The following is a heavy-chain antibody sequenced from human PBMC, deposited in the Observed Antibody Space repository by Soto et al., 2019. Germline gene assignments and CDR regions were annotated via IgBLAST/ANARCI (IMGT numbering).Heavy chain of an antibody. J-gene: IGHJ4*02. CDR3: ARVHPHNSGWYADY. CDR2: ISPYNGDT. Sequence: QVQLMQSGTEVKKPGASVKVSCKASGYTFTSYGITWVRQAPGQGLERVGWISPYNGDTNYPQNLKGRVIMTTDTSTSTAYMELSSLRSDDTAVYYCARVHPHNSGWYADYWGQGTLVTVSS. D-gene: IGHD6-19*01. V-gene: IGHV1-18*01. CDR1: GYTFTSYG.